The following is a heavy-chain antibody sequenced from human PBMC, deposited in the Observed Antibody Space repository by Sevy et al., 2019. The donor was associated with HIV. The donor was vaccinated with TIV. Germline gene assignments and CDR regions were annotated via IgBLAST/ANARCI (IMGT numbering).Heavy chain of an antibody. CDR2: IYNSGST. CDR1: GGPISSGGYY. CDR3: ARAPGIVTFYGMDV. D-gene: IGHD2-15*01. V-gene: IGHV4-31*03. Sequence: SETLSLTCSVSGGPISSGGYYWSWIRQHPRKGLEWIGYIYNSGSTYYTPSLKSRVTISLDTSQNQFSLKMSSVTAADMAVYYCARAPGIVTFYGMDVWGQGTTVTVSS. J-gene: IGHJ6*02.